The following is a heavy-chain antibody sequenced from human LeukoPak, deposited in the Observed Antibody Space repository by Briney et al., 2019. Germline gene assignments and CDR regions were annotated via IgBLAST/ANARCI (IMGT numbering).Heavy chain of an antibody. Sequence: PGGSLRLSCAASGFTFSSYAMHWVRLAPGKGLEWVAVISYDGSNKYYADSVKGRFTISRDNSKNTLYLQMNSLRAEDTAVYYCARDGRILPQYYFDYWGQGTLVTVSS. CDR2: ISYDGSNK. CDR1: GFTFSSYA. V-gene: IGHV3-30-3*01. J-gene: IGHJ4*02. D-gene: IGHD2-15*01. CDR3: ARDGRILPQYYFDY.